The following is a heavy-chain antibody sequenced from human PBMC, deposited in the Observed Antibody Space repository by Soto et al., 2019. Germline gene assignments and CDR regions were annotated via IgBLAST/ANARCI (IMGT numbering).Heavy chain of an antibody. V-gene: IGHV3-48*02. CDR2: ISYDSDTI. CDR3: ARLYYDYV. CDR1: GFTFSIYS. D-gene: IGHD3-3*01. J-gene: IGHJ6*02. Sequence: EVQLVESGGGLIQPGGSLRLSCAASGFTFSIYSMNWVRQAPGKGLEWISYISYDSDTIQYADSVKGRFTISRDNAKNSLYLQMNSLRDEDTAVYYCARLYYDYVWGQGTTVTVSS.